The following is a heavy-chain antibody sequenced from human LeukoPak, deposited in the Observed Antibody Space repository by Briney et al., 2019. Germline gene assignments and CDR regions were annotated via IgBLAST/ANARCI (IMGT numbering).Heavy chain of an antibody. CDR3: ARDERGYRLAKSYNWFDP. J-gene: IGHJ5*02. Sequence: ASVKVSCKASGYTLTSYDIHTVRQAPGPGLEGMGLINPSSGSANHAQTFQGRLTMTKDTSISTANMELSRMRSDDTAVYYCARDERGYRLAKSYNWFDPWGEGTLVTVSS. CDR1: GYTLTSYD. CDR2: INPSSGSA. D-gene: IGHD5-18*01. V-gene: IGHV1-2*02.